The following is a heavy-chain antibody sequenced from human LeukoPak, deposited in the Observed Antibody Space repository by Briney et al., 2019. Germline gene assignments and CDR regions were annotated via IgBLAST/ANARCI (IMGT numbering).Heavy chain of an antibody. D-gene: IGHD3-9*01. CDR3: ASLNHYDILTGYYFAFDI. J-gene: IGHJ3*02. V-gene: IGHV4-38-2*01. CDR1: GYSISSGYY. Sequence: SETLSLTCAVSGYSISSGYYWGWIRQPPGKGLEWIGSIYHSGSTYYNPSLKSRVTISVDTSKNQFSLKLSSVTAADTAVYYCASLNHYDILTGYYFAFDIWGQGTMVTVSS. CDR2: IYHSGST.